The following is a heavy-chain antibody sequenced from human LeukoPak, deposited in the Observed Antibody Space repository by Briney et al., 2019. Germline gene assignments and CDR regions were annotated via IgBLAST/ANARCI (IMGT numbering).Heavy chain of an antibody. CDR3: ASGTKYYYDSSGYYF. CDR1: GFTFSCYS. V-gene: IGHV3-48*04. D-gene: IGHD3-22*01. J-gene: IGHJ4*02. Sequence: PGGSLRLSCAASGFTFSCYSMNWVRQAPGKGLEWVSYISSSSSTIYYADSVKGRFTISRDNAKNSLYLQMNSLRAEDTAVYYCASGTKYYYDSSGYYFWGQGTLVTVSS. CDR2: ISSSSSTI.